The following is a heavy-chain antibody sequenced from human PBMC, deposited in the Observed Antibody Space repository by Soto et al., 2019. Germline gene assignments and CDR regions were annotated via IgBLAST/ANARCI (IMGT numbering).Heavy chain of an antibody. J-gene: IGHJ6*02. D-gene: IGHD6-13*01. CDR2: ISYDGSNK. Sequence: QVQLVESGGGVVQPGRSLRLSCAASGFTFSSYGMHWVRQAPGKGLEWVAVISYDGSNKYYADSVKGRFIISRDNSKNTLYLQMNSLRAEDTAVYYCAKDYSSSWGNYYYYGMDVWGQGTTVTVSS. V-gene: IGHV3-30*18. CDR3: AKDYSSSWGNYYYYGMDV. CDR1: GFTFSSYG.